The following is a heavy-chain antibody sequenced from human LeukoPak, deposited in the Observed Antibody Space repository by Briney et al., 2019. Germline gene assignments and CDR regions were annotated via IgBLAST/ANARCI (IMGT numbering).Heavy chain of an antibody. CDR2: ISASGDTV. CDR1: EFTFRSYE. V-gene: IGHV3-48*03. Sequence: QPGGSLRLSCAASEFTFRSYEMSWVRQAPGKGLEWVSYISASGDTVDYAESVKGRITISRDNAKNSLYLQMDSLRAEDTAIYYCARDGPPDYWGQGTLVSVSS. J-gene: IGHJ4*02. CDR3: ARDGPPDY.